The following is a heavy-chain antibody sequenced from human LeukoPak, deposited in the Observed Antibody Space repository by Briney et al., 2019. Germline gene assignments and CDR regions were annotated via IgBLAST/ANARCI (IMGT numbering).Heavy chain of an antibody. CDR1: GGSTSSSSYY. D-gene: IGHD3-22*01. V-gene: IGHV4-39*07. CDR2: IYYSGNT. J-gene: IGHJ3*02. CDR3: ARESYYDSSGYSHDAFDI. Sequence: PSETLSLTCTVSGGSTSSSSYYWAWIRQPPGKGLEWIGSIYYSGNTYYKSSLKSRVTIAVDTSKNQFSLKLNSVTAADTAVYYCARESYYDSSGYSHDAFDIWGQGTMVTVSS.